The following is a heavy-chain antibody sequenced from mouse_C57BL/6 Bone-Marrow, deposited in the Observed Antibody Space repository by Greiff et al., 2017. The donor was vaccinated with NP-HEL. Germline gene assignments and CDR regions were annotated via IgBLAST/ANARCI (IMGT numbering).Heavy chain of an antibody. J-gene: IGHJ2*01. Sequence: VQLQQSGAELAKPGASVKLSCKASGYTFTSYWMHWVKQRPGQGLEWIGYINPSSGYTKYNQKFKDKATLTVDKSSSTAYMQLSSLTYEASAVYSGAREKFVPLHGYRNYWGQGTTLTVSS. D-gene: IGHD2-2*01. CDR2: INPSSGYT. CDR3: AREKFVPLHGYRNY. CDR1: GYTFTSYW. V-gene: IGHV1-7*01.